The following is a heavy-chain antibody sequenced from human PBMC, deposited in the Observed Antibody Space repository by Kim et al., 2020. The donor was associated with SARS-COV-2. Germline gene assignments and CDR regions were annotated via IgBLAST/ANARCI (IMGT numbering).Heavy chain of an antibody. V-gene: IGHV1-18*01. D-gene: IGHD6-13*01. J-gene: IGHJ5*02. CDR3: ARDAGYSSSWYHWFDP. Sequence: QTLQGRVTMTTDTSTSTAYMELRSLRSDDTAVYYCARDAGYSSSWYHWFDPWGQGTLVTVSS.